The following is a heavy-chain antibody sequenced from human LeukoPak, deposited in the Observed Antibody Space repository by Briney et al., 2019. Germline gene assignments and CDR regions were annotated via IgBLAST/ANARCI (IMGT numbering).Heavy chain of an antibody. D-gene: IGHD4-11*01. CDR2: IGATGGST. CDR1: GFTFSSYA. V-gene: IGHV3-23*01. J-gene: IGHJ4*02. Sequence: PGGSLRLSCAASGFTFSSYAMSWVRQAPGKGLEWVSDIGATGGSTDYADYVKSRFTISRDNSKGTLYLQMDSLRAEDTAVYYCAKERDYHGAFDHWGQGTLVTVSS. CDR3: AKERDYHGAFDH.